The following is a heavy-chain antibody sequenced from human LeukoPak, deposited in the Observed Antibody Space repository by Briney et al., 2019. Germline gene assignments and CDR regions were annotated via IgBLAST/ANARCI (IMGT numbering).Heavy chain of an antibody. D-gene: IGHD2-15*01. J-gene: IGHJ3*02. CDR3: ATFSIVVASPYDALDI. CDR2: THHSGST. Sequence: PSETLSLTCAVSGGSITSINWWNWVRQPPGKGLEWIGETHHSGSTNCNPSLKSRVTISVDTSKNQFSLRLSSVTAADTAMYYCATFSIVVASPYDALDIWGQGKMVTVSS. CDR1: GGSITSINW. V-gene: IGHV4-4*02.